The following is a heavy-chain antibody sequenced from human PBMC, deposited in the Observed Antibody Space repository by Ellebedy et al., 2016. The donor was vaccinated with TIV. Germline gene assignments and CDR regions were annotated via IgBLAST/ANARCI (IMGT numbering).Heavy chain of an antibody. CDR2: IYYSGST. V-gene: IGHV4-61*01. J-gene: IGHJ4*02. D-gene: IGHD6-13*01. Sequence: SETLSLXCTVSGGSVSSGSYYWSWIRQPPGKGLEWIGYIYYSGSTNYNPSLKSRVTISVDTSKNQFSLQLNSVTPEDTAVYYCARESVRRDSSSWSFDYWGQGTLVTVSS. CDR1: GGSVSSGSYY. CDR3: ARESVRRDSSSWSFDY.